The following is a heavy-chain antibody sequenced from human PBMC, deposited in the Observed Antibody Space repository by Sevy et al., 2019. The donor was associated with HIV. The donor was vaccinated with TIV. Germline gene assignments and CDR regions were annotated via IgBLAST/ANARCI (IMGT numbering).Heavy chain of an antibody. J-gene: IGHJ4*02. CDR1: GGSITSLY. Sequence: SETLSLTCTVSGGSITSLYWNWIRQPPGKGLEWIANIYYNGHINYNPSLKSRVTLSLDTSKNQFSLRRSSGTAADTAMYYCAGENAWGRGYSWGQGTLVTVS. D-gene: IGHD1-26*01. CDR3: AGENAWGRGYS. V-gene: IGHV4-59*11. CDR2: IYYNGHI.